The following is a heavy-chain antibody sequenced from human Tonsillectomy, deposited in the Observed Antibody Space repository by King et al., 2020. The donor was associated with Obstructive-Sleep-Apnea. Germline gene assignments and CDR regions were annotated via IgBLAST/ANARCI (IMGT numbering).Heavy chain of an antibody. CDR3: ARDIAILPGYSYYYYGMAV. D-gene: IGHD3-9*01. CDR1: GFTFSSYR. CDR2: ISSSSNYI. Sequence: VQLVESGGGLVKPGGSLRLACAASGFTFSSYRMNWVRQAPGKGLEWVSSISSSSNYIYYADSVKGRFTIYRDTAKNSLYLQMKSLRAEDTAVYYCARDIAILPGYSYYYYGMAVWGQGTTVTVSS. J-gene: IGHJ6*02. V-gene: IGHV3-21*01.